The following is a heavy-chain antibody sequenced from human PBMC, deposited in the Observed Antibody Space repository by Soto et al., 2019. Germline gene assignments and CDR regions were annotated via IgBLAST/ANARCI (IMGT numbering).Heavy chain of an antibody. J-gene: IGHJ4*02. CDR1: GFTFSSHA. CDR3: ARERDTAPFDY. Sequence: QVQLVESEGGVVQPGGSLRLSCAASGFTFSSHALHWVRQAPGKGLEWVAVISYDGTNKYYADSVKGRFTISRDNSKNTLSLQLDSLRAEDTAVYYCARERDTAPFDYWGQGTLVTVSS. CDR2: ISYDGTNK. D-gene: IGHD5-18*01. V-gene: IGHV3-30-3*01.